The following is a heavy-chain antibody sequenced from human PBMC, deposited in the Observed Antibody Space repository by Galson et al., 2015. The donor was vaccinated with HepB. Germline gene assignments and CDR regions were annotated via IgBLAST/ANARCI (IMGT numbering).Heavy chain of an antibody. D-gene: IGHD3-22*01. CDR2: IKQDGSEK. J-gene: IGHJ4*02. CDR3: ARGGMIVKYYFDY. CDR1: GFTFSSYW. V-gene: IGHV3-7*03. Sequence: SLRLSCAASGFTFSSYWMSWVRQAPGKGLEWVANIKQDGSEKYYVDSVKGRFTISRDNAKNSLYLQMNSLRAEDTAVYYYARGGMIVKYYFDYWGQGTLVTVSS.